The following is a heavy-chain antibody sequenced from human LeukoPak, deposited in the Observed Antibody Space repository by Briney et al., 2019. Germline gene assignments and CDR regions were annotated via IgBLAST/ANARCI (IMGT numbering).Heavy chain of an antibody. Sequence: SETLSLTCTVFGASISSNSWSWIRQPPGKGLEWIGYIYYSGSTNYNPSLKSRVTISVDTSKNQFSLKLSSVTAADAAVYYCARDGPKGGMDVWGQGTTVTVSS. J-gene: IGHJ6*02. CDR1: GASISSNS. CDR3: ARDGPKGGMDV. CDR2: IYYSGST. V-gene: IGHV4-59*01.